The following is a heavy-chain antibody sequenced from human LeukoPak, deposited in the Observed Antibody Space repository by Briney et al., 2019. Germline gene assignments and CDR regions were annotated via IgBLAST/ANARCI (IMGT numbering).Heavy chain of an antibody. V-gene: IGHV1-46*01. CDR1: GYTSTNYY. J-gene: IGHJ4*02. Sequence: ASVKVSCKASGYTSTNYYIHWVRQAPGQGLEWMAIINPSSGSTSYAQKFQGRVTMTRDTSTSTVYMELSSLRSEDTAMYYCAREYSNSQFDYWGQGTLVIVSS. D-gene: IGHD6-13*01. CDR3: AREYSNSQFDY. CDR2: INPSSGST.